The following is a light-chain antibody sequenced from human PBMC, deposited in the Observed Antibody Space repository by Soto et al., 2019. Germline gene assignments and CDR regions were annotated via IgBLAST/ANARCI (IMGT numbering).Light chain of an antibody. CDR1: QSVSSH. V-gene: IGKV1-39*01. CDR3: QHHYATPYT. CDR2: DAA. Sequence: DIQMTQSPSSLSASLGDRVTITCRASQSVSSHLNWYQQKPGKAPNLLISDAASLQSGVPSRFSGRGSGTDFTLTISSLQPEDFATYFCQHHYATPYTFGQGTKLEIK. J-gene: IGKJ2*01.